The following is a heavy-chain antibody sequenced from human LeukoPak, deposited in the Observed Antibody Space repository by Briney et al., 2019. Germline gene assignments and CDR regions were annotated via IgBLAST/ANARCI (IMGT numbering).Heavy chain of an antibody. CDR1: GGTFSSYT. D-gene: IGHD1-26*01. CDR3: ARASGSYLAPVDY. J-gene: IGHJ4*02. Sequence: SVKVSCKASGGTFSSYTISWVRQAPGQGLEWMGRIIPILGIANYAQKFQGRVTITADKSTSTAYMELSSLRSGDTAVYYCARASGSYLAPVDYWGQGTLVTVSS. CDR2: IIPILGIA. V-gene: IGHV1-69*02.